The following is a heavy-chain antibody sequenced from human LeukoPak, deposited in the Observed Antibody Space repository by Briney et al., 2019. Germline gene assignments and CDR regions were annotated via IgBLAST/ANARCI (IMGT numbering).Heavy chain of an antibody. Sequence: GGSLRLSCAASGFTFSSYGMHWVRQAPGKGLEWVAFIRYDGSNKYYADSVKGRFTISRDNSKNTLYLQMNSLRAEDTAVYYCAKGNRRSGSYYEYFQHWGQGTLVTVSS. V-gene: IGHV3-30*02. D-gene: IGHD1-26*01. CDR2: IRYDGSNK. J-gene: IGHJ1*01. CDR1: GFTFSSYG. CDR3: AKGNRRSGSYYEYFQH.